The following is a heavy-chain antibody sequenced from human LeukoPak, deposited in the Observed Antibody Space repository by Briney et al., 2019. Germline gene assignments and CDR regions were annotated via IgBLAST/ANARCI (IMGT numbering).Heavy chain of an antibody. CDR2: INTNTGNP. V-gene: IGHV7-4-1*02. Sequence: ASVKVSCKASGYTFTNYAMNWVRQAPGQGLEWMGWINTNTGNPTYAQGFTGRFVFSLDTSVSTAYLQISSLKAEGTAVYYCARGENDIVVVPDIWGQGTMVTVSS. J-gene: IGHJ3*02. CDR1: GYTFTNYA. D-gene: IGHD2-2*01. CDR3: ARGENDIVVVPDI.